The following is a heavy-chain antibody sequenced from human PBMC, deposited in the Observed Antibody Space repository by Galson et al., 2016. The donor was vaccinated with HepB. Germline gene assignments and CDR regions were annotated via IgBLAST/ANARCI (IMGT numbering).Heavy chain of an antibody. CDR3: AKDRDSSSGYDALDI. CDR2: ISWNSGSL. J-gene: IGHJ3*02. Sequence: SLRLSCAASGFSFDDYAMHWVRQAPGMGLEWVSGISWNSGSLDHADSVKGRFRISRDNARNSLYLQMNSLRAEDTALYVCAKDRDSSSGYDALDIWGQGTMVTVSS. CDR1: GFSFDDYA. V-gene: IGHV3-9*01. D-gene: IGHD6-13*01.